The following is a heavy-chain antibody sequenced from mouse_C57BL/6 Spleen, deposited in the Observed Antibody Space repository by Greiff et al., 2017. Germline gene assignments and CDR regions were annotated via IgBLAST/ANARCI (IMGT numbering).Heavy chain of an antibody. V-gene: IGHV1-22*01. J-gene: IGHJ3*01. CDR2: INPNNGGT. D-gene: IGHD2-1*01. CDR1: GYTFTDYN. CDR3: GRNYGNYEGFAY. Sequence: VQLKQSGPELVKPGASVKMSCKASGYTFTDYNMHWVKQSHGKSLEWIGYINPNNGGTSYNQKFKGKATLTVNKSSSTAYMELRSLTSEDSAVYYCGRNYGNYEGFAYWGQGTLVTVSA.